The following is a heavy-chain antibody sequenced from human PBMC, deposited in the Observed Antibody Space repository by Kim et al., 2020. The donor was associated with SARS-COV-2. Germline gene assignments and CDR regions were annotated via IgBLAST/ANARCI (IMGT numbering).Heavy chain of an antibody. D-gene: IGHD3-16*01. CDR3: AKEIYTRAWGRGSDY. V-gene: IGHV3-23*01. Sequence: GGSLRLSCAASGFTFSSHAMTWVRQAPGKGLEWVSLISDTGGRTYYADSVKGRFTISRDNSKNTLYLQMKSLRAEDTALYYCAKEIYTRAWGRGSDYWGQETLVTVSS. CDR1: GFTFSSHA. J-gene: IGHJ4*02. CDR2: ISDTGGRT.